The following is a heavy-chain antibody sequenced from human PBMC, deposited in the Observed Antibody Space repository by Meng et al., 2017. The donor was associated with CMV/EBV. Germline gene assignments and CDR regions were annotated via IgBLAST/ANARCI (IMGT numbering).Heavy chain of an antibody. CDR3: AREIPQAWAS. J-gene: IGHJ5*02. V-gene: IGHV3-66*01. Sequence: EGKLGEYGGGLVQPGGSLRLSCTASGLSFSSNYMSWVRQAPGKGLEWISIIYGSGNTYYGDSVKGRFTISRDNFRNTLYLQMNSLRAEDTAVYYCAREIPQAWASWGQGTLVTVSS. D-gene: IGHD2-21*01. CDR2: IYGSGNT. CDR1: GLSFSSNY.